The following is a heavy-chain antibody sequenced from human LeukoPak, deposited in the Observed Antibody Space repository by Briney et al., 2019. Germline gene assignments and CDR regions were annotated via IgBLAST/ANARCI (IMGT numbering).Heavy chain of an antibody. CDR1: GFTFSNYG. CDR3: AKDVRRCNGACT. J-gene: IGHJ5*02. CDR2: VKYDGINK. D-gene: IGHD2-8*01. Sequence: GRSLRLSCAASGFTFSNYGMHWVRQAPGKGLEWVALVKYDGINKYYADSVKGRFTISRDNSKNTLYLQMNSLRAEDTAVYYCAKDVRRCNGACTWGQGTLVTVSS. V-gene: IGHV3-33*05.